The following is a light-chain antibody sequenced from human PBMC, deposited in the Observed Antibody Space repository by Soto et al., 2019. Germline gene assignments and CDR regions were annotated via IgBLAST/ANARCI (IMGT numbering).Light chain of an antibody. Sequence: QSALTQPASVSGSPGQSITISCTGTSSDVGGYNYVSWYQQHPGKAPKLMIYDVINRPSGVSNLFSGAKSGNTASLTISGLQAEEEADYYCSSYTSSSTRVFGTGTKAPS. CDR1: SSDVGGYNY. CDR3: SSYTSSSTRV. V-gene: IGLV2-14*01. CDR2: DVI. J-gene: IGLJ1*01.